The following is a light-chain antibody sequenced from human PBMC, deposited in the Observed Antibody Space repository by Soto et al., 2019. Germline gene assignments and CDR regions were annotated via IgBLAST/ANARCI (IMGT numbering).Light chain of an antibody. J-gene: IGLJ3*02. Sequence: QSVLTQPASVSGSPGQSITISCTGTSSDVGGYNYVSWYQQHPGKAPKLIIYEVTNRPSGVSGRFSGSKSGNTASLTISGLHAEHEADYYCSSFTTSSTLGVFGGGTKLTVL. CDR1: SSDVGGYNY. CDR3: SSFTTSSTLGV. V-gene: IGLV2-14*01. CDR2: EVT.